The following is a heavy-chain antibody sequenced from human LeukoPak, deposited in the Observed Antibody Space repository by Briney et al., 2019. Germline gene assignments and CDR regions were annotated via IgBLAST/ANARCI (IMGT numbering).Heavy chain of an antibody. D-gene: IGHD3-16*01. Sequence: EAPVKVSCKASGYTFTSYGISWVRQAPGQGLEWMGWISAYNGNTNYAQKLQGRVTMTTDTSTITAYMELRSLRSDDTAVYYCARGSAGGLGDAFDIWGQGTMVTVSS. V-gene: IGHV1-18*01. CDR2: ISAYNGNT. CDR3: ARGSAGGLGDAFDI. CDR1: GYTFTSYG. J-gene: IGHJ3*02.